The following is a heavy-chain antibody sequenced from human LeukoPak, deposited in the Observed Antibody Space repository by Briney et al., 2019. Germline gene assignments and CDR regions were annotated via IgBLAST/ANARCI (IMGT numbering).Heavy chain of an antibody. D-gene: IGHD3-16*02. CDR1: GGSFSGYY. CDR3: ARGYDYVWGSYRFDY. J-gene: IGHJ4*02. CDR2: IKDSGST. V-gene: IGHV4-34*01. Sequence: PSETLSLTCAVYGGSFSGYYWSWIRHPPGKGLEWIGEIKDSGSTNYNPSLKSRVTISVDTSKNHFSLKLSSVTAADTAVYYCARGYDYVWGSYRFDYWGQGTLVTVSS.